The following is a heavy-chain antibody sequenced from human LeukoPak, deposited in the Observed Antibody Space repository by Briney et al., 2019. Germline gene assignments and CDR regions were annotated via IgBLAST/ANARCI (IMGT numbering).Heavy chain of an antibody. D-gene: IGHD3-22*01. V-gene: IGHV4-34*01. CDR2: INHSGST. Sequence: SETLSLTCAVYGGSFSGYYWSWIRQPPGKGLEWIGEINHSGSTNYNPSLKSRVTISVDTSKNQFSLKLSSVTAADTAVYYCARDWRDYYDSSGYYGAFDIWGQGTMVTVSS. CDR3: ARDWRDYYDSSGYYGAFDI. CDR1: GGSFSGYY. J-gene: IGHJ3*02.